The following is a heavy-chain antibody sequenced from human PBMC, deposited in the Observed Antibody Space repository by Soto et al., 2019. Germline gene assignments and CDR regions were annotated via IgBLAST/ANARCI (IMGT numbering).Heavy chain of an antibody. V-gene: IGHV3-23*01. CDR3: AKDHDYGDYEGYWYFDL. CDR2: ISGSGGST. Sequence: EVQLLESGGGLVQPGGSLRLSCAASGFTFSSYAMSWVRQAPGKGLEWVSAISGSGGSTYYADSVKGRFTISRDNSKNTLYLQRNSLRAEDTAVYYCAKDHDYGDYEGYWYFDLWGRGTLVTVSS. CDR1: GFTFSSYA. J-gene: IGHJ2*01. D-gene: IGHD4-17*01.